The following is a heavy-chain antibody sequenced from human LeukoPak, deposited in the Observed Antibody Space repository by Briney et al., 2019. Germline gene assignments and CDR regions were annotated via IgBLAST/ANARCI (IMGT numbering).Heavy chain of an antibody. J-gene: IGHJ1*01. CDR2: ISPYNGNT. Sequence: GASVKVSCKASGYTFTSYAMHWVRQAPGQRLEWMGWISPYNGNTKYAQKFQGRVTMTTDTSTSTAYMELRSLRSDDTAVYYCAKDRRLRFLEWSSIGYFQHWGQGTLVAVSS. CDR1: GYTFTSYA. D-gene: IGHD3-3*01. V-gene: IGHV1-18*01. CDR3: AKDRRLRFLEWSSIGYFQH.